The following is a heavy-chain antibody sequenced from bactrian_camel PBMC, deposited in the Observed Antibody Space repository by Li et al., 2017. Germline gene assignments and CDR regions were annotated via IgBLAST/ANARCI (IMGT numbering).Heavy chain of an antibody. D-gene: IGHD1*01. Sequence: EVQLVESGGGLVRPGGSLRLSCSTSRFTFNNYAMTWVRQAPEKGLEWVASINMDGSSTFYADSLKGRFTISRDNAKNTLYLQMNSLKSEDTALYYCASRSGDAYFVYWGQGTQVTVS. CDR2: INMDGSST. J-gene: IGHJ4*01. CDR1: RFTFNNYA. CDR3: ASRSGDAYFVY. V-gene: IGHV3S31*01.